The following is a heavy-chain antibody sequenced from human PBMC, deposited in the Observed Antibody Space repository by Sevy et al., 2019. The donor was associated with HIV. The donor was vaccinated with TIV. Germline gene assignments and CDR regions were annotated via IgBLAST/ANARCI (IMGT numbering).Heavy chain of an antibody. Sequence: GGSLRLSCAASGFTFSSYNMNWVRQAPGKGLEWVSSITSTSDYIYYADSLKGRCTISRDNAKTLLYLQMNSLRAEDTAVYYCARGPPPFYGMDVWGQGITVTVSS. J-gene: IGHJ6*02. CDR2: ITSTSDYI. CDR3: ARGPPPFYGMDV. CDR1: GFTFSSYN. V-gene: IGHV3-21*06.